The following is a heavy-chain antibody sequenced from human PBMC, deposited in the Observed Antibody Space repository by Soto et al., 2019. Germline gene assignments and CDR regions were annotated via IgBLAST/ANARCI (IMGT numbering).Heavy chain of an antibody. CDR2: VNYSGST. CDR3: GRLEGLATISYYFDY. Sequence: PSETLSLTCAVFGGSFSGFYWSWIRQPPGKGLEWIGSVNYSGSTYYNPSLESRVTISVDKSKNQFSLKLMSLSAADTAVYYCGRLEGLATISYYFDYWGQGALVTVSS. CDR1: GGSFSGFY. D-gene: IGHD3-9*01. J-gene: IGHJ4*02. V-gene: IGHV4-34*01.